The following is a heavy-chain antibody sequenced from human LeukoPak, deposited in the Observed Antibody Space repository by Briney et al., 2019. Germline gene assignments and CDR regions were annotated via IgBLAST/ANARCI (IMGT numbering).Heavy chain of an antibody. D-gene: IGHD3-3*01. J-gene: IGHJ4*02. CDR3: ARGSRDYDFWRPPDY. CDR2: FDPEDGET. Sequence: ASVKVSCKVSGYTLTELSMHWVRQAPGKGLEWMGGFDPEDGETIYAQKFQGRVTMTEDTSTDTAYMELSSLRSEDTAVYYCARGSRDYDFWRPPDYWGQGTLVTVSS. V-gene: IGHV1-24*01. CDR1: GYTLTELS.